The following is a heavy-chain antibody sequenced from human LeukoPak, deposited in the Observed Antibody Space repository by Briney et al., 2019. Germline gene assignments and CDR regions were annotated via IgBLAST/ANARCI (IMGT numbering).Heavy chain of an antibody. V-gene: IGHV3-30-3*01. CDR3: ARGSTDIGLGDFDY. Sequence: PGRSLSLSCAASGFTFSSYAMHWVRQAPGKGLEWVAVISYDGSNKYYADSVKGRFTISRDNSKNTLYLQMNSLRAEDTAVYYCARGSTDIGLGDFDYWGQGTLVTVSS. CDR1: GFTFSSYA. D-gene: IGHD6-19*01. CDR2: ISYDGSNK. J-gene: IGHJ4*02.